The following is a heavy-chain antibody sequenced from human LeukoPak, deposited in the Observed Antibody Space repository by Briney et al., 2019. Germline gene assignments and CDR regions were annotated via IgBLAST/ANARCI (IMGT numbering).Heavy chain of an antibody. D-gene: IGHD3-9*01. V-gene: IGHV4-4*02. Sequence: PSETLSLTCAVSGGSISSSSWWSWLRQPPGKGLEWIGEIYHSGSTYYNPSLKSRVTISVDTSKTPFSLKLSSVTAADTAVYYCARGGYYDILTGYYVPKGPVDYWGQGTLVTVSS. J-gene: IGHJ4*02. CDR2: IYHSGST. CDR1: GGSISSSSW. CDR3: ARGGYYDILTGYYVPKGPVDY.